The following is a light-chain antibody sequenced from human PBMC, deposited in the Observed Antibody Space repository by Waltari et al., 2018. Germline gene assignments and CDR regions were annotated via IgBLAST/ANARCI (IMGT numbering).Light chain of an antibody. Sequence: SYELTQPPSVSVSPGQTARITCSGDALPKQYAYWYQQKPGQAPVLVIYKDSERPSGLPERFSGSSSGKTVTLTISGVQAEDEADYYCQSADSSGTIGVFGGGTKLTVL. J-gene: IGLJ2*01. V-gene: IGLV3-25*03. CDR1: ALPKQY. CDR2: KDS. CDR3: QSADSSGTIGV.